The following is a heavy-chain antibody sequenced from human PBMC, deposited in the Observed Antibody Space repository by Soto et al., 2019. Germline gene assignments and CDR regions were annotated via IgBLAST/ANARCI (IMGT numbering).Heavy chain of an antibody. CDR2: INPNSGDT. J-gene: IGHJ6*02. D-gene: IGHD1-26*01. V-gene: IGHV1-2*02. Sequence: GASVKVSCKASGYTFTGYYVHWVRQAPGQGLEWMGWINPNSGDTYLAQRFQGRVTMNRDTSIGTAYMKLRGLTSDDTAEYYCAKGGAIVAAGTRVYLYNAMDVWGQGTTVTVSS. CDR3: AKGGAIVAAGTRVYLYNAMDV. CDR1: GYTFTGYY.